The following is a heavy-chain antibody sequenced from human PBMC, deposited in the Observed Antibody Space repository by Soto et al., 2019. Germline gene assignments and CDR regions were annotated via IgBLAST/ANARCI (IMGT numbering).Heavy chain of an antibody. CDR3: SSGCLSDGWFDP. CDR1: GGTFSSYT. CDR2: IIPILGIA. D-gene: IGHD3-22*01. Sequence: QVQLVQSGAEVKKPGSSVKVSCKASGGTFSSYTISWVRQAPGQGLEWMGRIIPILGIANYAQKFQGRVTITADKSTSTAYMELSSLRSEATAGYYCSSGCLSDGWFDPWGQGSLVTVAS. V-gene: IGHV1-69*02. J-gene: IGHJ5*02.